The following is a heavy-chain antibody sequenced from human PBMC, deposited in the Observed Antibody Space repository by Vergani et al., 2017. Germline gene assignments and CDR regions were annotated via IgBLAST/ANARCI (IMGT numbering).Heavy chain of an antibody. J-gene: IGHJ4*02. CDR2: LSYDGINK. V-gene: IGHV3-30*18. Sequence: VQLVESGGGLVKRGGSLRLSCAASGFTFSSYSMNWVRQAPGKGLEWVAVLSYDGINKYYAASVKGRFTISRDNSKNTLDLQMNSLRVEDTAMYFCAKDLSYSTAWPHFDSRGQGTLVTVSS. CDR1: GFTFSSYS. D-gene: IGHD4-11*01. CDR3: AKDLSYSTAWPHFDS.